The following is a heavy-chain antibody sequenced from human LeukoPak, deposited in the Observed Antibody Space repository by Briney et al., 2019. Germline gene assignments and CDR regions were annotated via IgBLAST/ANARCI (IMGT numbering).Heavy chain of an antibody. D-gene: IGHD6-13*01. CDR3: ARVTAAALDP. CDR2: IYASGST. J-gene: IGHJ5*02. V-gene: IGHV4-4*07. CDR1: GDSLNSYY. Sequence: SETLSLTCSVSGDSLNSYYWIWIRQPAGEGLEWIGRIYASGSTNYNPSLQSRVTMSVDTSKNQFSLKLSSVTAAATAVYYCARVTAAALDPWGQGTLVTVSS.